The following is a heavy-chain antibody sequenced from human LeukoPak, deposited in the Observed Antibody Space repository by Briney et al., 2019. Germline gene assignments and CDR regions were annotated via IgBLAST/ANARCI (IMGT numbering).Heavy chain of an antibody. Sequence: PSETLSLTCTVSGGSISSSRYYWGWIRQPPGKGLEWIGSIYYSGSTYYNASLKSRVTISVDTSKNQFSLKLSSVTAADTAVYYCARQISSAYYLLGHSDYWGQGTLVTVSS. D-gene: IGHD3-22*01. CDR2: IYYSGST. CDR3: ARQISSAYYLLGHSDY. J-gene: IGHJ4*02. CDR1: GGSISSSRYY. V-gene: IGHV4-39*01.